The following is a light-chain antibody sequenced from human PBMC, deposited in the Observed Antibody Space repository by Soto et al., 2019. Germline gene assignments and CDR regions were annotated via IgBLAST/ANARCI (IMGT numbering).Light chain of an antibody. CDR2: GAS. CDR1: QSVSNY. Sequence: EIVLTQSPATLSLSPGERATVSCRASQSVSNYLGWYQQKPGQAPRLLIYGASTRATGIPARFSGSGSGTDFTLTISSLQSEDFAVYYCQQYHISPPDTFGQGTKVEIK. J-gene: IGKJ2*01. V-gene: IGKV3-15*01. CDR3: QQYHISPPDT.